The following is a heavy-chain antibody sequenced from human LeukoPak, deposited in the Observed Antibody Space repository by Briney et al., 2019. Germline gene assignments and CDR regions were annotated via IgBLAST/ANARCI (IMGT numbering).Heavy chain of an antibody. J-gene: IGHJ4*02. CDR3: ARGQWELPFDY. Sequence: GGSLRLSCAASGFTFSSYAMSWVRQAPGKGLEWVSAISGSGGSTYYADSVKGRFTISRDNAKNSLYLQMNSLRAEDTAVYYCARGQWELPFDYWGQGTLVTVSS. V-gene: IGHV3-23*01. CDR2: ISGSGGST. D-gene: IGHD1-26*01. CDR1: GFTFSSYA.